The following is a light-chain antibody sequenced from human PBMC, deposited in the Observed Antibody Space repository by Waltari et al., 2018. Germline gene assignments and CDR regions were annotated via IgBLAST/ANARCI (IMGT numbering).Light chain of an antibody. CDR1: PSITNW. CDR3: QQYDSYWT. CDR2: RAS. V-gene: IGKV1-5*03. Sequence: DIQMIQSPSTPSASVGGRVAITCRASPSITNWLAWYQQKPGNAPKLLIYRASKSESGVPSRCSGSGSETEFTLTISSLQPDDFASYYCQQYDSYWTFGQGTKVEIK. J-gene: IGKJ1*01.